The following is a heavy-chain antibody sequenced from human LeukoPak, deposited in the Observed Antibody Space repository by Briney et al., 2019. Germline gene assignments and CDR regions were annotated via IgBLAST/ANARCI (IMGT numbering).Heavy chain of an antibody. CDR2: IYPGDSDT. CDR1: GYSFTSYW. D-gene: IGHD3-10*01. CDR3: ARIMVLVREVIKGPLDY. V-gene: IGHV5-51*01. Sequence: GESLKISCKGSGYSFTSYWIGWVRQMPGKGLEWMGIIYPGDSDTRYSPSFQGQVTISADKSISTAYLQWSSLKASDTAMYYCARIMVLVREVIKGPLDYWGQGTLVTVSS. J-gene: IGHJ4*02.